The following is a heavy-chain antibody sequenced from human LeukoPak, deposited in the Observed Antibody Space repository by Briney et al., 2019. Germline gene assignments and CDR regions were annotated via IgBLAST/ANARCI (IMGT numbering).Heavy chain of an antibody. V-gene: IGHV1-2*02. CDR3: AREEVIAAAGPTLDY. CDR2: INPNSGGT. CDR1: GYTFTDYY. Sequence: ASVKVSCKASGYTFTDYYMHWVRQAPGQGLEWMGWINPNSGGTNYAQKFQGRVTLTRDTSISTAYMELSRLRSDDTAVFYCAREEVIAAAGPTLDYWGQGALVTVSS. D-gene: IGHD6-13*01. J-gene: IGHJ4*02.